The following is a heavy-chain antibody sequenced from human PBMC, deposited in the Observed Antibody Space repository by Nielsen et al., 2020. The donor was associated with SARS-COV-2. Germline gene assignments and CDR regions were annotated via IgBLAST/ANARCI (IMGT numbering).Heavy chain of an antibody. CDR1: GFTFSDYY. CDR2: ISSSTSYT. Sequence: GESLKISCAASGFTFSDYYMSWIRQAPGKGLEWVSYISSSTSYTNYADSVKGRFTISRDNAKNSLYLQMNSLRAEDAAVYYCARVNLYSSSWYSKSDAFDIWGQGTMVTVSS. CDR3: ARVNLYSSSWYSKSDAFDI. D-gene: IGHD6-13*01. V-gene: IGHV3-11*05. J-gene: IGHJ3*02.